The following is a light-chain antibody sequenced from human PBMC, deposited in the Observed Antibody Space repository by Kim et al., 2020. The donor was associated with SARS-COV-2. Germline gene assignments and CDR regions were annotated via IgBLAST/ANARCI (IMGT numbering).Light chain of an antibody. CDR2: AAS. Sequence: ASVGDRVTIPCRASQDIGNYLAWDQQGPGKAPKLLIYAASTLQTGVPSRFSGSGSGTEFTLTISSLQPEDFTTYSCQQYNFLPRTFGQGTKVEIK. CDR3: QQYNFLPRT. J-gene: IGKJ1*01. V-gene: IGKV1-9*01. CDR1: QDIGNY.